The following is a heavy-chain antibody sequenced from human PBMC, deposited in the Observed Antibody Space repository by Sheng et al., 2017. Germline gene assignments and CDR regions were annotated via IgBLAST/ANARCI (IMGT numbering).Heavy chain of an antibody. CDR2: INHSGST. Sequence: EQLQQWGAGLLKPSETLSLTCAVYGGSFSGYYWSWIRQPTGKGLEWIGEINHSGSTNYNPSLKSRVTISVDTSKNQFSLKLSSVTAADTAVYYCARMRPRAHLSKNSGSSTYYYYGMDVWDQGP. CDR1: GGSFSGYY. CDR3: ARMRPRAHLSKNSGSSTYYYYGMDV. J-gene: IGHJ6*02. V-gene: IGHV4-34*01. D-gene: IGHD1-26*01.